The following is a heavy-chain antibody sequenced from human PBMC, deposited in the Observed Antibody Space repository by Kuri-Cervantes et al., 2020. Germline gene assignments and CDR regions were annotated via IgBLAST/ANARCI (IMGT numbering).Heavy chain of an antibody. V-gene: IGHV4-39*07. J-gene: IGHJ6*02. CDR3: AWGDGMDV. D-gene: IGHD3-16*01. Sequence: GSLRLSCTVSGGSVSSGSYYWSWIRQPPGKGLEWIGEINHSGSTNYNPSLKSRVTISVDTSKNQFSLKLSSVTAADTAVYYCAWGDGMDVWGQGTTVTVSS. CDR1: GGSVSSGSYY. CDR2: INHSGST.